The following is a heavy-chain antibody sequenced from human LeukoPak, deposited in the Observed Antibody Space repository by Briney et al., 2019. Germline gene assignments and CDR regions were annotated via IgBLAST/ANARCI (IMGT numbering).Heavy chain of an antibody. CDR3: ARDQGGSGGN. V-gene: IGHV3-21*01. CDR1: GFTFSSYS. Sequence: KTGGSLRLSCAASGFTFSSYSMNWVRQAPGKGLEWVSSISSSSSYIYYADSVKGRFTISRDNAKNSVHLQMNSLRAEDTAVYYCARDQGGSGGNWGQGTLVTVSS. J-gene: IGHJ4*02. D-gene: IGHD3-10*01. CDR2: ISSSSSYI.